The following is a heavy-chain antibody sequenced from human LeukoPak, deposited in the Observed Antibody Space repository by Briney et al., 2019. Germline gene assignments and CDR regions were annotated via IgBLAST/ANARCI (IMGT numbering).Heavy chain of an antibody. V-gene: IGHV3-30*18. CDR2: ISYDGSNN. D-gene: IGHD2-2*01. Sequence: PGRSLRLFCAASGFTFSSYAMHWVRQAPVKGLEWVAVISYDGSNNYYADSVKGRFTISRDNSKDTLYLQMNSLRAEDTAVYYCAKGGYCSSTNCYYYYGMDVWGQGTTVIVSS. CDR3: AKGGYCSSTNCYYYYGMDV. J-gene: IGHJ6*02. CDR1: GFTFSSYA.